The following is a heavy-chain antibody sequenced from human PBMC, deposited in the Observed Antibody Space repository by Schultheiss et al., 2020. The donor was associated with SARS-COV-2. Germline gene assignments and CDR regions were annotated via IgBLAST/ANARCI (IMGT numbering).Heavy chain of an antibody. J-gene: IGHJ5*02. CDR1: GYTFTSYG. Sequence: ASVKVSCKASGYTFTSYGISWVRQAPGQGLEWMGWISAYNGNTNYAQKLQGRVTMTTDTSTSTAYMELSSLRSEDTALYYCAREVRGSYYWWFDPWGQGTLVTVSS. V-gene: IGHV1-18*01. CDR2: ISAYNGNT. CDR3: AREVRGSYYWWFDP. D-gene: IGHD1-26*01.